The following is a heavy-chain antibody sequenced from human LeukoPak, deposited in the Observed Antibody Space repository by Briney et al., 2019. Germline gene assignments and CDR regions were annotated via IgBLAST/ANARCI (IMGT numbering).Heavy chain of an antibody. Sequence: SETLSLTCTVSGGSISSGSYYWSWIRQPAGKGLEWIGRIYTSGSTNYNPSLKSRVTISVDTSKNQFSLKLSSVTAADTAVYYCARSPAATYYYDSSGQPQYYFDYWGQGTLVTVSS. CDR1: GGSISSGSYY. J-gene: IGHJ4*02. CDR3: ARSPAATYYYDSSGQPQYYFDY. D-gene: IGHD3-22*01. V-gene: IGHV4-61*02. CDR2: IYTSGST.